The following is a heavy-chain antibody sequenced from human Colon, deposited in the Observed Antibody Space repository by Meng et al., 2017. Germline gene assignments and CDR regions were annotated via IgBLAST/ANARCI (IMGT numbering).Heavy chain of an antibody. CDR3: ARVSSGWYLGY. CDR1: GCTFSEHH. J-gene: IGHJ4*02. V-gene: IGHV3-11*01. CDR2: ISSSGSTI. D-gene: IGHD6-19*01. Sequence: GESLKISCAASGCTFSEHHLSWIRQAPGKGLEWISFISSSGSTIYYTDSVKGRFTISRDNAQNSLYLQMNSLRAEDTAVYYCARVSSGWYLGYWGQGTLVTVSS.